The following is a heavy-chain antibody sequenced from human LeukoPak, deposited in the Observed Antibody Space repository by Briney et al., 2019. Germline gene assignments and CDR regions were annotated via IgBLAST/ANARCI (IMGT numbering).Heavy chain of an antibody. D-gene: IGHD6-13*01. CDR2: IYYSGST. Sequence: PSETLSLTCTVSGGSISSSSYYWGWLRQPPGKGLEWIGSIYYSGSTNYNPSLKSRFTISVDTSKNQFSLKLSSVTAADTAVYYCARDLDLNEGGYYYMDVWGKGTTVTVSS. J-gene: IGHJ6*03. CDR3: ARDLDLNEGGYYYMDV. V-gene: IGHV4-39*07. CDR1: GGSISSSSYY.